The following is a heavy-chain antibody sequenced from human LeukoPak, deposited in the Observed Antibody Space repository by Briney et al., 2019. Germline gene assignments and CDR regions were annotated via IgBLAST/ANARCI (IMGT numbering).Heavy chain of an antibody. D-gene: IGHD4-11*01. CDR2: MNPNSGNT. CDR1: GYTFTSYD. V-gene: IGHV1-8*01. CDR3: AREDETTVILFDY. J-gene: IGHJ4*02. Sequence: ASVKVSCKASGYTFTSYDINWVRQATGQGLEWMGWMNPNSGNTGYAQKFQGRVTMTRNTSISTAYMELSSLRSEDTAEYYCAREDETTVILFDYWGQGTLVTVSS.